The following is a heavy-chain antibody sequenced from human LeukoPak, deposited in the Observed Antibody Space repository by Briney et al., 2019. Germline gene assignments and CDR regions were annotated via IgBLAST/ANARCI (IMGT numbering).Heavy chain of an antibody. V-gene: IGHV1-24*01. J-gene: IGHJ4*02. Sequence: ASVKVSCKVSGYNSTELSMHWVRQAPGKGLEWMGGFDPEDGERIYAQKFQGRITLTEDTSTDIAYMELSSLRSEDTAVYYCATADPRLYTIRYFEYWGQGTLVTVSS. CDR3: ATADPRLYTIRYFEY. CDR1: GYNSTELS. CDR2: FDPEDGER. D-gene: IGHD3-9*01.